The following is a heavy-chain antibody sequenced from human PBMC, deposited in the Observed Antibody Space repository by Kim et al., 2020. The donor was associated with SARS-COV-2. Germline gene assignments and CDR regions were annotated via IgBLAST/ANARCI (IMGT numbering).Heavy chain of an antibody. Sequence: GGSLRLSCAASGFTFSSYSMNWVRQAPGKGLEWVSSISSSSSYIYYADSVKGRFTISRDNAKNSLYLQMNSLRAEDTAVYYCARVGYSSGWGEFARGPDAFDIWGQGTMVTVSS. CDR1: GFTFSSYS. CDR2: ISSSSSYI. D-gene: IGHD6-19*01. V-gene: IGHV3-21*01. CDR3: ARVGYSSGWGEFARGPDAFDI. J-gene: IGHJ3*02.